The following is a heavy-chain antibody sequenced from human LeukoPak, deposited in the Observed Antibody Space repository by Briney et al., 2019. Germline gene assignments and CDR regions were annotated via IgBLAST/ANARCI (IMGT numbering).Heavy chain of an antibody. D-gene: IGHD2-2*03. J-gene: IGHJ4*02. CDR3: ARVAIVVVPAAYDGTFDY. CDR1: GYSFTSYW. Sequence: GESLKISCKGSGYSFTSYWIGWVRHMPGKGLEWMGIIYPGDSDTRYSPSFQGQVTISADKSISTAYLQWSSLKASDTAMYYCARVAIVVVPAAYDGTFDYWGQGTLVTVSS. CDR2: IYPGDSDT. V-gene: IGHV5-51*01.